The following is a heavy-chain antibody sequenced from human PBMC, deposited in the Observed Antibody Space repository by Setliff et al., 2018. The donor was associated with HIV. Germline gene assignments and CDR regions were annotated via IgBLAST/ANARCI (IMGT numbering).Heavy chain of an antibody. V-gene: IGHV4-59*08. CDR1: GGSISNYY. Sequence: SETLSLTCTVSGGSISNYYWHWIRQPPGKGLEWIGSIYHNGITYYNPSLKSRVTISVDTSQNQFSLKLSSVTAADTAIYYCARRIYGNNPYFDYWSQGTLVTVSS. CDR3: ARRIYGNNPYFDY. J-gene: IGHJ4*02. CDR2: IYHNGIT. D-gene: IGHD4-17*01.